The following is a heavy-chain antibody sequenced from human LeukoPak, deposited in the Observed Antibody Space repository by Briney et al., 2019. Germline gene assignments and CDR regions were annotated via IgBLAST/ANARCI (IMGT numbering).Heavy chain of an antibody. D-gene: IGHD5-18*01. Sequence: SVKVSCKASGGTFSSYTISWVRQAPGQGLEWMGKIIPIAGRANYAQKFQGRVTITADKSKSTVYMELSSLRSEDTAVYYCAAGRGYSYGSPDYWGQGTLVTVSS. CDR2: IIPIAGRA. CDR1: GGTFSSYT. J-gene: IGHJ4*02. CDR3: AAGRGYSYGSPDY. V-gene: IGHV1-69*02.